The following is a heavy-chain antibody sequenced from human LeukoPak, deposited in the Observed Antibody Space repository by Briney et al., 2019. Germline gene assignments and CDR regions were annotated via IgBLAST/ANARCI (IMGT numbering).Heavy chain of an antibody. J-gene: IGHJ4*02. V-gene: IGHV4-59*01. CDR2: IYYSGST. Sequence: PSETLSLTCTVSGGSISAYYWSWIRQPPGKGLEWIGYIYYSGSTNYNPSLKSRVTISVDTSKNQFSLKLSSVTAADTAVYCCARESRGYSYGYPFDSWGQGTLVTVSS. D-gene: IGHD5-18*01. CDR3: ARESRGYSYGYPFDS. CDR1: GGSISAYY.